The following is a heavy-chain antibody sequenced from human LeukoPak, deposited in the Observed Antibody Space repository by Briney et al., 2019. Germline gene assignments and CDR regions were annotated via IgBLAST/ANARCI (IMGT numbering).Heavy chain of an antibody. CDR2: IAPIFGTA. V-gene: IGHV1-69*13. CDR3: ARDPGHSGSQN. Sequence: SVKASCKASGGTFSSFAIYWVRQAPGQGLEWMGGIAPIFGTANYAQKFQGRVTVTADESTSTAYMELSSLRSEDTAVYYCARDPGHSGSQNWGQGTLVTVSS. D-gene: IGHD1-26*01. J-gene: IGHJ4*02. CDR1: GGTFSSFA.